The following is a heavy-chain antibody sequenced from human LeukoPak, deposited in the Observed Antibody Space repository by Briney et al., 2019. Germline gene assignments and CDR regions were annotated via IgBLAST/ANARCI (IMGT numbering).Heavy chain of an antibody. CDR1: GFTFSSYS. CDR3: ARDRWYCSSTSCYGYYFDY. Sequence: PGGSLRLSCAASGFTFSSYSMNWVRQAPGKGLEWVSYISSGSSSIYYADSVKGRFTISRDNAKNSLYLQMNSLRAGDTAVYYCARDRWYCSSTSCYGYYFDYWGQGTLVTVSS. V-gene: IGHV3-48*01. CDR2: ISSGSSSI. J-gene: IGHJ4*02. D-gene: IGHD2-2*01.